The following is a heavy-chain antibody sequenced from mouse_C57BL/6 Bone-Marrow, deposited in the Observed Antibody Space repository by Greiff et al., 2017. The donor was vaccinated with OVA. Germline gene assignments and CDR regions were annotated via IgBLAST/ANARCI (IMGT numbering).Heavy chain of an antibody. V-gene: IGHV1-55*01. D-gene: IGHD1-1*01. CDR2: IYPGSGST. CDR3: ARGLHYYGSSYAMDY. Sequence: VQLQQSGAELVKPGASVTMSCTASGYTFTSYWITWVKQRPGQGLEWIGDIYPGSGSTNYTEKFKSKATLTVDTSSSTAYMQLSSLTSEDSAVYYCARGLHYYGSSYAMDYWGQGTSVTVSS. J-gene: IGHJ4*01. CDR1: GYTFTSYW.